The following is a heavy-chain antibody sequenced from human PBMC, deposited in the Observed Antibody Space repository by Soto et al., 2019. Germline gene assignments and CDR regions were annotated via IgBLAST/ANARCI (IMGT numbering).Heavy chain of an antibody. J-gene: IGHJ4*02. D-gene: IGHD4-17*01. V-gene: IGHV4-39*01. Sequence: QLQLQESGPGLVKPSETLSLTCNVSGGSISSSSYYWGWIRQPPGKGREWIGSIYYSGSTYYNPSLKTRITKSVDTSKNQFSLKLSYVTAADTAVYYCARRRVDYGDYVWDYWGQGTLVTVSS. CDR2: IYYSGST. CDR3: ARRRVDYGDYVWDY. CDR1: GGSISSSSYY.